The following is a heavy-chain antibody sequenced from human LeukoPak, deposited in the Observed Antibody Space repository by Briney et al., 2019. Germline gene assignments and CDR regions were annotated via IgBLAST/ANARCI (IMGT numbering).Heavy chain of an antibody. J-gene: IGHJ4*02. CDR2: INHSGST. CDR3: ARAHTHPYYYGSGSYYDGKGIDY. Sequence: PSETLSLTCAVYGGSFSGYYWSWIRQPPGTGLEWIGEINHSGSTNYNPSLKSRVTISVDTSKNQISLKLSPVTAADTAVYYCARAHTHPYYYGSGSYYDGKGIDYWGQGTLVTVSS. D-gene: IGHD3-10*01. V-gene: IGHV4-34*01. CDR1: GGSFSGYY.